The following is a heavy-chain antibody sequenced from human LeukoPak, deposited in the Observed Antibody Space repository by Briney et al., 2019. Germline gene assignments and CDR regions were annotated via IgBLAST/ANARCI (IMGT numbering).Heavy chain of an antibody. V-gene: IGHV4-61*01. D-gene: IGHD1-26*01. CDR2: IYYSGST. CDR1: GGSVSSGSHY. CDR3: ARVRETFDY. Sequence: SETLSLTCTVSGGSVSSGSHYWSWIRQPPGKGLEWIGYIYYSGSTNYNSSLKSRVTISVDTSKNQFSLELRSVTAADTAVYYCARVRETFDYWGQGTLVTVSS. J-gene: IGHJ4*02.